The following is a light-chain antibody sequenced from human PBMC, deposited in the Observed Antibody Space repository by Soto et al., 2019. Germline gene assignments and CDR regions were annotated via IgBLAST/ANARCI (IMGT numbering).Light chain of an antibody. CDR1: SSNIGSDY. CDR3: AARDDSLSGYV. V-gene: IGLV1-47*01. Sequence: QSALTQPPSASGTPGQRVTISCSGSSSNIGSDYVYWYQQFPGTAPKLLIYRNNQRPSGVPDRFSGSKSGTSASLAISGLRSEDEADYYCAARDDSLSGYVFGTGTKATVL. CDR2: RNN. J-gene: IGLJ1*01.